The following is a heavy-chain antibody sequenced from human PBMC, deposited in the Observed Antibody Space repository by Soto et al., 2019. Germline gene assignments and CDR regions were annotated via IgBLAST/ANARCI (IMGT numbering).Heavy chain of an antibody. CDR2: INPSGGST. Sequence: ASVKVSCKASGYTFTSYYMHWVRQAPGQGLEWMGIINPSGGSTSYAQKFQGRVTMTRDTSTSTVYMELSSLRSEDTAVYYCARDLESGLSGSYFPWPYWGQGTLVTVSS. V-gene: IGHV1-46*01. CDR1: GYTFTSYY. CDR3: ARDLESGLSGSYFPWPY. D-gene: IGHD1-26*01. J-gene: IGHJ4*02.